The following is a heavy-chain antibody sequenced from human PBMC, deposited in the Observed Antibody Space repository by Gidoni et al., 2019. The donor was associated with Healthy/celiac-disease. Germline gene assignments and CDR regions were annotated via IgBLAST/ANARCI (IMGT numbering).Heavy chain of an antibody. J-gene: IGHJ4*02. Sequence: QLQLQESGPRLVKPSETLSLTCTASGGSISSSSYYWVWISQAPGKWLEWIGSIYYSGSTYYNPSLKSRVTISVDTSKNQFSLKLSSVTAADTAVYYCARPRGRGTTLAFDYWGQGTLVTVSS. CDR2: IYYSGST. CDR1: GGSISSSSYY. CDR3: ARPRGRGTTLAFDY. D-gene: IGHD1-7*01. V-gene: IGHV4-39*01.